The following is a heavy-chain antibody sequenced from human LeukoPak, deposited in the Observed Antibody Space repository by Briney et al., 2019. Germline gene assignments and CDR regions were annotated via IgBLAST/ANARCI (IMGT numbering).Heavy chain of an antibody. Sequence: PSGTLSLTCTVSGDSMNSSNWWYWVRQPPGKGLEWFGEVYHSGNTNYTPSLKSRVTISLDKSKNHFSLQLTSVTAADTAVYYCARGDYGDYYLDYWGQGTLVTVSS. CDR1: GDSMNSSNW. J-gene: IGHJ4*02. D-gene: IGHD4-17*01. CDR3: ARGDYGDYYLDY. V-gene: IGHV4-4*02. CDR2: VYHSGNT.